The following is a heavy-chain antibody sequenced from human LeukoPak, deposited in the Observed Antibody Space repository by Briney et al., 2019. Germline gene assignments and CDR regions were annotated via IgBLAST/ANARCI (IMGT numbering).Heavy chain of an antibody. CDR1: GGTFISYA. D-gene: IGHD1-7*01. CDR3: ARASKWNYAKDH. J-gene: IGHJ4*02. Sequence: SVKVSCKASGGTFISYAISWVRQAPGQGLEWMGRIIPILGIANYAQKFQGRVTITADKSTSTAYMELSSLRSEDTAVYFCARASKWNYAKDHWGRGTLVTVSS. V-gene: IGHV1-69*04. CDR2: IIPILGIA.